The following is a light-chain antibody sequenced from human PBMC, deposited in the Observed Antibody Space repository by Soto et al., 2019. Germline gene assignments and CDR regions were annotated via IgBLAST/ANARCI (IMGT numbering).Light chain of an antibody. J-gene: IGKJ2*01. V-gene: IGKV3-15*01. CDR3: QQYNNWPPYT. CDR1: QSVSSN. Sequence: EIVLTQSPATLSVSPGERATLSCRASQSVSSNLAWYQQKPGQAPRLLIYDASTRATGIPARFSSSGSGTEFTLPISSLQSEDVAVYYCQQYNNWPPYTFGQGTKLEIK. CDR2: DAS.